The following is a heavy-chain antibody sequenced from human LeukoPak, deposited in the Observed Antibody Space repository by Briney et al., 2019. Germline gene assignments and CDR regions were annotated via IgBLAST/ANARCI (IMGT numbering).Heavy chain of an antibody. CDR1: GWSFNDHY. CDR3: ARGQVPAARGYNWFDP. J-gene: IGHJ5*02. V-gene: IGHV4-34*01. CDR2: INARGDT. D-gene: IGHD2-2*01. Sequence: SETLSLTCAVYGWSFNDHYWNWIRQPPGKGLQWIGEINARGDTDFNPSLKSRVTISVDSSKNQFSLTLRSMIAADTAVYYCARGQVPAARGYNWFDPWGQGTLVTVSA.